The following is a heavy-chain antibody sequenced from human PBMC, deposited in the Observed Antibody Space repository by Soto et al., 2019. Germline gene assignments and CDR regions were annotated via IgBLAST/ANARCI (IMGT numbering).Heavy chain of an antibody. CDR1: GGSISSSSYY. Sequence: QLQLQESGPGLVKPSETLSLTCTVSGGSISSSSYYWGWIRQPPGKGLEWIGSIYYSGSTYYNPSLKRRVTIPVDTSKNQFSLKLSSVTAADTAVYYCATAGKTYYDFWSGYSKHYYYYYGMDVWGQGTTVTVSS. CDR2: IYYSGST. J-gene: IGHJ6*02. CDR3: ATAGKTYYDFWSGYSKHYYYYYGMDV. D-gene: IGHD3-3*01. V-gene: IGHV4-39*01.